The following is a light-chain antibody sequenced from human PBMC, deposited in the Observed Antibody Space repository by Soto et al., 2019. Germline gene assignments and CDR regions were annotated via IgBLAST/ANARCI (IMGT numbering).Light chain of an antibody. J-gene: IGKJ5*01. CDR3: QQRSSCPSIT. V-gene: IGKV3-11*01. CDR1: QSISNY. CDR2: DAS. Sequence: EIVLTQSPVTLSLSPGERATLSCRASQSISNYLAWYQQKPGQAPRLLIYDASNRATGIPARFSGSGSGTDFTLTISSLEPEDFAVYYCQQRSSCPSITFGQGTRLESK.